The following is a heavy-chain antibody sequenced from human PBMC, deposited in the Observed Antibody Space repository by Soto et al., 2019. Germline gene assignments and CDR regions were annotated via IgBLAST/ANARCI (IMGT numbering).Heavy chain of an antibody. D-gene: IGHD4-17*01. J-gene: IGHJ4*02. CDR1: GDSISSGGYY. CDR3: ARVPYGDPFDY. Sequence: QVQLQESGPGLVKPSQTLSLTCTVSGDSISSGGYYWSWIRQHPGKGLEWIGYIYYSGSTHYNPSLKIRVNISVDTSKNQFSLKLSSVTAADTAVYYCARVPYGDPFDYWGQGNLVTVSS. CDR2: IYYSGST. V-gene: IGHV4-31*03.